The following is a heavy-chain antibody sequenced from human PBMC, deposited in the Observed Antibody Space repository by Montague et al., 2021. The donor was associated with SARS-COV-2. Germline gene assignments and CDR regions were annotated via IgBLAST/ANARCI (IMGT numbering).Heavy chain of an antibody. CDR1: GGSINSSC. Sequence: SETLSLTCTVPGGSINSSCWSWIRQPPGRGLEWIGYIYYRGSTNYNPSLETRVTLSVDPSKNQFSLKLSSVTAADTAVYYCAREDRWNWFDPWGQGTLVIVSS. D-gene: IGHD5-24*01. CDR2: IYYRGST. V-gene: IGHV4-59*01. J-gene: IGHJ5*02. CDR3: AREDRWNWFDP.